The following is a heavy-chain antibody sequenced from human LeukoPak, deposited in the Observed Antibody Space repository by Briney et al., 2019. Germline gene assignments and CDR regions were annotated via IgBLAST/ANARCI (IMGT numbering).Heavy chain of an antibody. D-gene: IGHD1-26*01. V-gene: IGHV4-39*01. Sequence: SETLSLTCTVSGGSISSSSYYWGWIRQPPGKGLEWIGSIYYSGSTYYNPSLKSRVTISVDTSRNQFSLKLSSVTAADTAVYYCARLVVGAYKYYFDYWGQGTLVTVSS. CDR1: GGSISSSSYY. J-gene: IGHJ4*02. CDR3: ARLVVGAYKYYFDY. CDR2: IYYSGST.